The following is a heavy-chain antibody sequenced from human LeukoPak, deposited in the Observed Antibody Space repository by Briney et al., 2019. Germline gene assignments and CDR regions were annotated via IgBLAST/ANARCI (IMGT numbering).Heavy chain of an antibody. CDR3: ARGLIRDY. Sequence: GGSLRLSCAASGFTFSSYSMNWVRQAPGKGLEWVSSISSNSSYIYYADSVKGRFTISRDNAKNSLYLQINSLRAEDTAVYYCARGLIRDYWGQGTLVTVSS. CDR1: GFTFSSYS. J-gene: IGHJ4*02. CDR2: ISSNSSYI. V-gene: IGHV3-21*01.